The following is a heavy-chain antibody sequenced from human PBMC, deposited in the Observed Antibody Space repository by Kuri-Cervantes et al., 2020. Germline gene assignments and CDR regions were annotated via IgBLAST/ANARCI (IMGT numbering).Heavy chain of an antibody. CDR1: GFTFSSYW. CDR3: ARGGGWYSPDY. Sequence: GESLKISCAASGFTFSSYWMSWVRQAPGKGLEWVAVISYDGSNKYYADSVKGRFTISRDNSKNTLYLQMNSLRAEDTAVYYCARGGGWYSPDYWGQGTLVTVSS. D-gene: IGHD6-19*01. V-gene: IGHV3-30-3*01. J-gene: IGHJ4*02. CDR2: ISYDGSNK.